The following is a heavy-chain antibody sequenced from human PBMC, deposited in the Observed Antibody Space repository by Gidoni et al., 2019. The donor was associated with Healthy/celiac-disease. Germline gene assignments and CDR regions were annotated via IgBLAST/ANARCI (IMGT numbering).Heavy chain of an antibody. CDR2: ISYDGSNK. V-gene: IGHV3-30*18. Sequence: QVQLVESGGGVVQPGRALSPSGAASGFTFSSYGMHWVRQSPGKSLQLVAVISYDGSNKYYADSVKGRFTISRDNSKNTLYLQMNSLSAEDTAVYYCAKVVAAAGIWWGQGTLVTVSS. CDR3: AKVVAAAGIW. CDR1: GFTFSSYG. J-gene: IGHJ4*02. D-gene: IGHD6-13*01.